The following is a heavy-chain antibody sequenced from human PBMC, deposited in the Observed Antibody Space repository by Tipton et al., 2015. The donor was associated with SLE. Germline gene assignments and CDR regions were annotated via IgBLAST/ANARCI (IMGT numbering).Heavy chain of an antibody. Sequence: VQLVQSGGGVVQPGRSLRLSCAASGFTFSSYSMNWVRQAPGRGLEWVSSISSSSSYIYYADSVKGRFTISRDNAKNSLYLQMNSLRAEDTAVYYCASPYYGSGGFDYWGQGTLVTVSS. J-gene: IGHJ4*02. V-gene: IGHV3-21*01. CDR2: ISSSSSYI. CDR1: GFTFSSYS. D-gene: IGHD3-10*01. CDR3: ASPYYGSGGFDY.